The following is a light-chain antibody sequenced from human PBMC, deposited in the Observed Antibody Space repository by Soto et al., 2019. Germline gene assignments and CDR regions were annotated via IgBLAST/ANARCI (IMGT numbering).Light chain of an antibody. CDR2: DDS. V-gene: IGKV1-5*01. J-gene: IGKJ1*01. CDR3: QHYNTYSWT. Sequence: IQMRQSPSTLSASVGDSVTITCRASQIVTGSLAWFQHKPGKAPKLLIYDDSSLESGVPSRFSGTGSGTTFTLTISRLQPKDFATYYCQHYNTYSWTFGQGTTVETK. CDR1: QIVTGS.